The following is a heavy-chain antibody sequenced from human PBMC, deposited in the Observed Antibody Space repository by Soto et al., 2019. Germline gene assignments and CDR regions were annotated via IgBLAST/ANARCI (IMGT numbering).Heavy chain of an antibody. CDR3: AKAHSYGHHDAFDI. D-gene: IGHD5-18*01. J-gene: IGHJ3*02. CDR2: ISYDGSNK. V-gene: IGHV3-30*18. CDR1: GFTFSSYG. Sequence: GGSLRLSCAASGFTFSSYGMHWVRQAPGKGLEWVAVISYDGSNKYYADSVKGRFTISRDNSKNTLYLQMNSLRAEDTAVYYCAKAHSYGHHDAFDIWGQGTMVTVSS.